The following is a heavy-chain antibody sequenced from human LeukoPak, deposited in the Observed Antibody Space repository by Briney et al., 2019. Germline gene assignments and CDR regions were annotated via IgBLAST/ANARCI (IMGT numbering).Heavy chain of an antibody. V-gene: IGHV3-21*04. CDR1: GFTFTSYN. J-gene: IGHJ4*02. CDR2: ISSTSDNYK. D-gene: IGHD5-24*01. CDR3: AKEGRSLQTY. Sequence: NPGGSLRLSCVTSGFTFTSYNMHWVRQAPGKGLEWVSTISSTSDNYKYYADSVKGRFTISRDNAKNSLYLQMNSLRVEDTAVYYCAKEGRSLQTYWGQGTLVTVSS.